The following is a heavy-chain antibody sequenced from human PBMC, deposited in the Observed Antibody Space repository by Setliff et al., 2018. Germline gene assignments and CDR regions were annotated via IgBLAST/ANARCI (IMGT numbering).Heavy chain of an antibody. D-gene: IGHD6-25*01. CDR1: GYSFTSHY. Sequence: ASVKVSCKTSGYSFTSHYMHWVRQAPGQGLEWMGIINPGGLSSSSTQKLEGRVTMTRDTSTSTVYMELNSLTSDDTAVYYCARAGVAAAGRKGVFDHWGQGTLVTVSS. J-gene: IGHJ4*02. V-gene: IGHV1-46*04. CDR2: INPGGLSS. CDR3: ARAGVAAAGRKGVFDH.